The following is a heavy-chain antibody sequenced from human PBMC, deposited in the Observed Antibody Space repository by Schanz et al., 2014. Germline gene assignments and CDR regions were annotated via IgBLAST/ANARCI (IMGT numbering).Heavy chain of an antibody. J-gene: IGHJ4*02. D-gene: IGHD1-26*01. CDR2: ISGTGSTP. V-gene: IGHV3-23*04. Sequence: EVQLVESGGDLVQPGGSLSLSCAASGFTFSNYAMSWVRQAPGKGLDWVSIISGTGSTPYYADSVKGRYTISRDNSKNTLYLQMNSLRAEDTAIYYCAKGRTVWSGSDRKYYFDYWGQGTLVTVSS. CDR1: GFTFSNYA. CDR3: AKGRTVWSGSDRKYYFDY.